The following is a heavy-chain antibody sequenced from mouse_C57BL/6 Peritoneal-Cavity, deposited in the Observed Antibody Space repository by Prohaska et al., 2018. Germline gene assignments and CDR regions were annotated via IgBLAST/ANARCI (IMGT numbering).Heavy chain of an antibody. CDR1: GYAFTNYL. J-gene: IGHJ4*01. CDR2: INPGIGAT. CDR3: ARRGAYYAMDY. V-gene: IGHV1-54*01. Sequence: QVQLQQSGAELVRPGTSVKVSCKASGYAFTNYLIEWVKQRPGQGLEWIGVINPGIGATNYNEKFKGKATLTADKSSSTAYMQLSSLTSEDAAVYLCARRGAYYAMDYWGQGTSVTVSS.